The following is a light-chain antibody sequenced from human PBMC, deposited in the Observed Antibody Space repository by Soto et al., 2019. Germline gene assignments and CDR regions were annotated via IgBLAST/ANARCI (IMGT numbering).Light chain of an antibody. CDR1: SSNIGSNT. Sequence: QSVLTQPPSASGTPGQRVTISCSGSSSNIGSNTVNWYQQLPGTAPKLLIYSTYQRPSGVPDRFSGSKSGTSTSLAISGLQSEDEADYPCATWDDSLNGYVFGTGTKLTVL. CDR3: ATWDDSLNGYV. CDR2: STY. V-gene: IGLV1-44*01. J-gene: IGLJ1*01.